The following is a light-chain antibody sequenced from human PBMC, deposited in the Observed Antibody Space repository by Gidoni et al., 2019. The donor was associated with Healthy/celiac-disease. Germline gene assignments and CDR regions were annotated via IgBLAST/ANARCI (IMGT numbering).Light chain of an antibody. CDR3: QQRSNWPPNT. CDR2: DAS. Sequence: ESVLTQPPATLSVSPGERATLSCRASQSVSSYVAWYQQKPGQAPRLLIYDASNRATGGPARFSGSGSGTDFTLTISSLEPEEFAVYYCQQRSNWPPNTFGQGTKLEIK. V-gene: IGKV3-11*01. J-gene: IGKJ2*01. CDR1: QSVSSY.